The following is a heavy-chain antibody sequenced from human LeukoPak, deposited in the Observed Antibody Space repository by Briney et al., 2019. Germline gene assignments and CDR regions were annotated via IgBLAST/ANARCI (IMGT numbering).Heavy chain of an antibody. CDR2: VYYSGST. J-gene: IGHJ4*02. Sequence: SETLSLTCTVSGGSIRSSSYYWGWIRQPPGKGLEWIGSVYYSGSTYFNPSLKSRVTISVDTSKNQFSLKLRSVTAADTAVYYCAGGRVWLAFDSWGQGTLLTVSS. CDR1: GGSIRSSSYY. CDR3: AGGRVWLAFDS. D-gene: IGHD5-18*01. V-gene: IGHV4-39*07.